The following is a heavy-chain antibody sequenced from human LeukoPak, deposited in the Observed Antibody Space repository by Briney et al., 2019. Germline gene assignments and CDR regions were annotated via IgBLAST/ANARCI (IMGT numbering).Heavy chain of an antibody. Sequence: GASVKVSCKASGYTFTRYYMHWVRQAPGQGLEWMGIINPSGGSSSYAQKFQGRVTMTRDMSTSTVYMELSSLRSEDTAVYYCARDYDILTGPFDYWGQGTLVTVSS. V-gene: IGHV1-46*01. CDR2: INPSGGSS. D-gene: IGHD3-9*01. J-gene: IGHJ4*02. CDR1: GYTFTRYY. CDR3: ARDYDILTGPFDY.